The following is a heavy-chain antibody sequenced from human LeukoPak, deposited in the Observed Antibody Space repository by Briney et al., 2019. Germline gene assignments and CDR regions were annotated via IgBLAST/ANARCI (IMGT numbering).Heavy chain of an antibody. CDR2: IYYSGST. CDR3: ARVPDYSNKNWFDP. D-gene: IGHD4-11*01. J-gene: IGHJ5*02. CDR1: GGSISSGGYY. Sequence: SETLSLTCTVSGGSISSGGYYWSWIRQHPGKGLEWIGYIYYSGSTYYNPSLKSRVTISVDTSKNQFSLKLSSVTAADTAVHYCARVPDYSNKNWFDPWGQGTLVTVSS. V-gene: IGHV4-31*03.